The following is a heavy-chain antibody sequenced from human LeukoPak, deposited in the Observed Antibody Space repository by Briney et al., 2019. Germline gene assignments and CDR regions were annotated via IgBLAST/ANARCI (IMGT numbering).Heavy chain of an antibody. D-gene: IGHD3-22*01. CDR1: GFTFSSYS. CDR2: ISSSSSYI. J-gene: IGHJ5*02. CDR3: ARDPLYYDSSGYSVNRFDP. V-gene: IGHV3-21*01. Sequence: GGSLRLSCAASGFTFSSYSMNWVRQAPGKGLEWVSSISSSSSYIYYADSVKGRFTISRDNAKNSLYLQMNSLRAEDTAVYYCARDPLYYDSSGYSVNRFDPWGQGTLVTVSS.